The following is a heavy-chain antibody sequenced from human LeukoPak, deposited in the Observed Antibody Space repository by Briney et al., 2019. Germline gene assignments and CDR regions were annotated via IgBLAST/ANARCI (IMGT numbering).Heavy chain of an antibody. CDR3: AKGRRYCGGDCYSQIDY. CDR2: ISGSGGST. CDR1: GFTFSSYA. D-gene: IGHD2-21*02. V-gene: IGHV3-23*01. Sequence: GGSLRLSCAASGFTFSSYAMSWVRQAPGKGLEWVSAISGSGGSTYYADSVKGRFTISRDNSKNTLYLQMNSLRAEDTAVYYCAKGRRYCGGDCYSQIDYWGQGTLVTVSS. J-gene: IGHJ4*02.